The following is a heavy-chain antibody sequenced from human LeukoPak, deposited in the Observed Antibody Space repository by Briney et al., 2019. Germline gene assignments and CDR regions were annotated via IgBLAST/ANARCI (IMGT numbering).Heavy chain of an antibody. CDR2: IYGSGNT. CDR3: ARETSLAGFASGLGFNY. D-gene: IGHD6-19*01. Sequence: SETLSLTCTVSGGSISSWYWSWIRQPPGKGLEWIGYIYGSGNTNYNPSLKSRVTMSIDTSKNQFSLRLTSVTAADTATYYCARETSLAGFASGLGFNYWGQGILVTVSS. V-gene: IGHV4-59*01. CDR1: GGSISSWY. J-gene: IGHJ4*02.